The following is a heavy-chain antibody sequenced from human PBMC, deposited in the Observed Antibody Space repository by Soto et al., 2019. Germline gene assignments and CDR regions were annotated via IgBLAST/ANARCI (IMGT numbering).Heavy chain of an antibody. V-gene: IGHV3-74*01. CDR1: GFTFSSYW. Sequence: GALRLSCAASGFTFSSYWMHWVRQAPGKGLVWVSRINSDGSSTSYADSVKGRFTISRDNAKNTLYLQMNSLRAEDTAVYYCARDLVRGVDGNWFDPWGQGTLVTVSS. J-gene: IGHJ5*02. CDR3: ARDLVRGVDGNWFDP. CDR2: INSDGSST. D-gene: IGHD3-10*01.